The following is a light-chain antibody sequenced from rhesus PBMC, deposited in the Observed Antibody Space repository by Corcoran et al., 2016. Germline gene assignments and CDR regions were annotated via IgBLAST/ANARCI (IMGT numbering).Light chain of an antibody. V-gene: IGKV1-74*01. CDR2: KAS. CDR1: ENVNNY. J-gene: IGKJ2*01. Sequence: DIRMTQSPSSLSASVGDRVTITCRASENVNNYLNWYQQKPGKAPKLLIYKASTLQSGVPSRFSGSGAGTDYTFTISSLQPEDVATYYCQHGYGTPYSFGQGTKVEIK. CDR3: QHGYGTPYS.